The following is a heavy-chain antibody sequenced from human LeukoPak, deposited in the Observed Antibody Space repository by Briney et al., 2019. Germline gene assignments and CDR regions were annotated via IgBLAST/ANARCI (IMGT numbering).Heavy chain of an antibody. CDR1: GGSISSSSYC. CDR2: ICYSGST. J-gene: IGHJ5*02. CDR3: ARTENYIPEDCFDP. D-gene: IGHD5-24*01. V-gene: IGHV4-39*01. Sequence: KPSETLSLTCTVSGGSISSSSYCWGWIRQPPGKGLEWIGSICYSGSTFYNPSLKSRVTLSVDTSKNQFSLKLSSVTAADTAVYYCARTENYIPEDCFDPWGQGTLVTVSS.